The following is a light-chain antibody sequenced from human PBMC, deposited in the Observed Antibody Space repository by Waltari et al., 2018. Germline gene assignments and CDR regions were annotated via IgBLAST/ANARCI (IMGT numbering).Light chain of an antibody. V-gene: IGLV2-11*01. CDR2: DVS. CDR1: SSDIGGYNY. CDR3: SSYAGSNTYI. Sequence: QAALTQPPSVSGSPGQSVTISCTGTSSDIGGYNYVSWYQQHPGKAPKLMIYDVSKRPAGVSDRFSGAKSGNTASLTISGLQAVDEADYYCSSYAGSNTYIFGAGTRLTVL. J-gene: IGLJ1*01.